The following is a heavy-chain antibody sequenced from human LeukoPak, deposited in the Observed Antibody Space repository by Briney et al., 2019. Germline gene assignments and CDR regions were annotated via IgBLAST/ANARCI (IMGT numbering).Heavy chain of an antibody. CDR1: GGSFSGYY. CDR2: INHSGST. V-gene: IGHV4-34*01. CDR3: AREGAVLYYFDY. J-gene: IGHJ4*02. Sequence: SETLSLTCAVYGGSFSGYYWSWIRQPPGKGLEWIGEINHSGSTNYNPSLKSRDTISVDTSKNQFSLKLSSVTAADTAVYYCAREGAVLYYFDYWGQGTLVTVSS. D-gene: IGHD1-26*01.